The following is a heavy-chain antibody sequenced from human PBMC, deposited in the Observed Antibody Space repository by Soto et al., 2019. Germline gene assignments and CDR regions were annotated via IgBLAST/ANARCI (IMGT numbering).Heavy chain of an antibody. J-gene: IGHJ4*02. Sequence: QLQLQESGPGLVRPSETLSLTCTVTGGSVFSSSSYWAWIRQSPGKGLEWIGQIFYNGKTYYSPSLGSRVTMSVDSSNILFSLSLRSVTAADTALYYCARLGGLTEFSGPCYKFEQWGRGILVTVSS. CDR3: ARLGGLTEFSGPCYKFEQ. V-gene: IGHV4-39*01. CDR2: IFYNGKT. CDR1: GGSVFSSSSY. D-gene: IGHD2-15*01.